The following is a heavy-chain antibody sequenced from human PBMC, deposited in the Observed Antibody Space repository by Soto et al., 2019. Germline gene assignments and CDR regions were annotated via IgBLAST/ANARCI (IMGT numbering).Heavy chain of an antibody. J-gene: IGHJ4*02. V-gene: IGHV3-53*04. D-gene: IGHD6-13*01. CDR3: ARAEYTGSWTEERDY. CDR1: GFTVSSSY. CDR2: LFRDGTT. Sequence: GGSVRLSCAGSGFTVSSSYMSWVRQAPGKGLEWVSVLFRDGTTFYADSVKGRFTISRHNSENTLYLQMNSLRGEDTAVYYCARAEYTGSWTEERDYWGQGTLVTVSS.